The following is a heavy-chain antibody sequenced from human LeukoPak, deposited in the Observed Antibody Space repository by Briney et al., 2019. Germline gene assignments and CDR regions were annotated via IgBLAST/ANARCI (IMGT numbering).Heavy chain of an antibody. Sequence: ASVKVSCKASGYTFTSYGISWVRQAPGQGLEWMGWISAYNGNTNYAQKLQGRVTMTTDTSTSTAYMELRSLRSDDTAVYYCARDYTLCSSTSCYGYYGMDVWGQGTTVTVSS. D-gene: IGHD2-2*01. J-gene: IGHJ6*02. V-gene: IGHV1-18*01. CDR2: ISAYNGNT. CDR3: ARDYTLCSSTSCYGYYGMDV. CDR1: GYTFTSYG.